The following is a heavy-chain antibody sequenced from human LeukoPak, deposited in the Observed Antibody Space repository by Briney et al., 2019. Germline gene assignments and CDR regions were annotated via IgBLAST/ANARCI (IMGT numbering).Heavy chain of an antibody. CDR3: ARERSGSYDEHFDY. D-gene: IGHD3-10*01. J-gene: IGHJ4*02. V-gene: IGHV4-61*02. CDR2: IYTSGST. CDR1: GGSISSGGYY. Sequence: SETLSLTCTVSGGSISSGGYYWTWIRQPAGKGLEWIGRIYTSGSTDYNPSLKSRVTISFDTSKNQFSLKLSSVTAADTAVYYCARERSGSYDEHFDYWGQGTLVTVSS.